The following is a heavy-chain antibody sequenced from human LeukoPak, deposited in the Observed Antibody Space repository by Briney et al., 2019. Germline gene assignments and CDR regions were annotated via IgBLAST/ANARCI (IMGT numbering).Heavy chain of an antibody. CDR2: IYSDGRT. CDR3: TSRGELQGYFQH. CDR1: GFTFNTNY. J-gene: IGHJ1*01. D-gene: IGHD1-26*01. V-gene: IGHV3-53*01. Sequence: GGSLRLSCAASGFTFNTNYMTWVRQAPGKGLEWVSVIYSDGRTYYTDSVKGRFTVSRDNSKNTLYLQMNSLRAEDTAVYYCTSRGELQGYFQHWGQGTLVTVSS.